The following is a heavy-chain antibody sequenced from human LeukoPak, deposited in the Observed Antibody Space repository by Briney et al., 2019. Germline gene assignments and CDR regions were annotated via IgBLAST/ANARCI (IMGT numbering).Heavy chain of an antibody. J-gene: IGHJ6*03. Sequence: ASVKVSCKASGYTFNSYGISWVRQAPGQGLEWMGWISAYNGNRNYAQKLQGRVTMTTDTSTSTAYMELRSLRSDDTAVYYCARGGNMVRGVNYYCYMDVWGKGTTVTVSS. CDR3: ARGGNMVRGVNYYCYMDV. CDR2: ISAYNGNR. V-gene: IGHV1-18*01. D-gene: IGHD3-10*01. CDR1: GYTFNSYG.